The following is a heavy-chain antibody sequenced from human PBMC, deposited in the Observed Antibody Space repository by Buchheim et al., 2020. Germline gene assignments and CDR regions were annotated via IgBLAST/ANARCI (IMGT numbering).Heavy chain of an antibody. D-gene: IGHD3-10*01. J-gene: IGHJ4*02. Sequence: EMQLVESGGGLVQPGGSLRLSCAASGFSFSTSWMHWVRQAPGKGLVWVSRINSDGSGTIYADSVKGRFTISRDNAKNTLFLQMNSLRAEDTAIYYCTRDSTSGSYDYWGQGTL. CDR2: INSDGSGT. V-gene: IGHV3-74*01. CDR1: GFSFSTSW. CDR3: TRDSTSGSYDY.